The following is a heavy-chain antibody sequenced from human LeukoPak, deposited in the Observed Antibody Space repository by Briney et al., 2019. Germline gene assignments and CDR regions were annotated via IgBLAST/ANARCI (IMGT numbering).Heavy chain of an antibody. CDR3: ARGVQELQRSWFYP. J-gene: IGHJ5*02. D-gene: IGHD1-26*01. CDR1: GGTFSSYA. V-gene: IGHV1-69*13. CDR2: INPIFGTA. Sequence: PVKVSCKASGGTFSSYAFSWVRQAAGPGVEWMGGINPIFGTANIAQKFQGRVTITADESTGTAYMELGSLRSEDAAVCYCARGVQELQRSWFYPCGQGTLVTVSS.